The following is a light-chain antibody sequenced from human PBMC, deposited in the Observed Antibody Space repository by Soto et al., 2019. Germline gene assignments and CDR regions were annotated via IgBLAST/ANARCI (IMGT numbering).Light chain of an antibody. CDR2: GAS. CDR1: QSVSSN. CDR3: QQYKHWPRT. Sequence: EVVMTQSPATLSVSPGERATLSCRASQSVSSNLVWYQQKPGQAPRLLIYGASTRGHCIPGRFSGSGSGTEFTLAISSLQSEDFAVYYCQQYKHWPRTFGQGTKVEI. J-gene: IGKJ1*01. V-gene: IGKV3-15*01.